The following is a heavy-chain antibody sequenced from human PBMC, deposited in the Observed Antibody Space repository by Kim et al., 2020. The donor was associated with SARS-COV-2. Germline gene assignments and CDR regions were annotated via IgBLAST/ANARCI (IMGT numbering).Heavy chain of an antibody. CDR2: INHSGST. V-gene: IGHV4-34*01. J-gene: IGHJ4*02. D-gene: IGHD3-22*01. CDR1: GGSFSGYY. CDR3: ARGREYYDSSGYYSDY. Sequence: SETLSLTCAVYGGSFSGYYWSWIRQPPGKGLEWIGEINHSGSTNYNPSLKSRVTISVDTSKNQFSLKLSSVTAADTAVYYCARGREYYDSSGYYSDYWGQGTLVTVSS.